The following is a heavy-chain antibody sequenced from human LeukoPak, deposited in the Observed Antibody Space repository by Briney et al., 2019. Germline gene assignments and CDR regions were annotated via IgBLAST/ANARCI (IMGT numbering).Heavy chain of an antibody. J-gene: IGHJ2*01. V-gene: IGHV3-30*02. CDR1: GLTFSNYG. CDR2: IRDDGSNK. CDR3: AKDRVTGDIRYFDL. Sequence: GGSLRLSCAASGLTFSNYGMHWVRQAPGKGLEWVAFIRDDGSNKYYADSVKGRFTISRDNSKNTLYLQMNSLRPEDTAVYYCAKDRVTGDIRYFDLWGRGTLVTVSS. D-gene: IGHD7-27*01.